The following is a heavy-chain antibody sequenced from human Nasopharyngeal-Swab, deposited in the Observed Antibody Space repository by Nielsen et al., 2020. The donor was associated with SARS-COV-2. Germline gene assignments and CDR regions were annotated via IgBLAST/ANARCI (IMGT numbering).Heavy chain of an antibody. CDR1: GFTFSSYE. CDR3: ARVRYSYGYAQFDY. V-gene: IGHV3-48*03. CDR2: ISSSGSTI. J-gene: IGHJ4*02. D-gene: IGHD5-18*01. Sequence: GESLKISCAASGFTFSSYEMNWVRQALGKGLEWVSYISSSGSTIYYADSVKGRFTISRDNAKNSLYLQMNSLRAEDTAVYYCARVRYSYGYAQFDYWGQGTLVTVSS.